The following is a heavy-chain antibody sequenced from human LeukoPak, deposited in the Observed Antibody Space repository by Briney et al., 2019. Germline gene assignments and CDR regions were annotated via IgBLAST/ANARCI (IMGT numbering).Heavy chain of an antibody. CDR1: GFTFSSYA. CDR2: ISYDGSNK. CDR3: AKDLEYDFWSGYYPLGHYGMDV. J-gene: IGHJ6*02. V-gene: IGHV3-30-3*01. Sequence: PGGSLRLSCAASGFTFSSYAMHWVRQAPGKGLEWVAVISYDGSNKYYADSVKGRFTISRDNSKNTLYLQMNSLRAEDTAVYYCAKDLEYDFWSGYYPLGHYGMDVWGQGTTVTVSS. D-gene: IGHD3-3*01.